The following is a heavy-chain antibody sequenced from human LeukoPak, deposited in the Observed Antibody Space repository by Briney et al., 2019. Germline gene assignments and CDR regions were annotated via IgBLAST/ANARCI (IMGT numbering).Heavy chain of an antibody. Sequence: SETLSLTCAVYGGSFSDYYWNWIRQPPGKGLEWIGEINHSGSTNYNPSLKSRVTMSVDTFKNQFSLTLSSVTAADTAVYYCARVQDFETRGYYLGYWGHRTLVTVSS. CDR2: INHSGST. CDR3: ARVQDFETRGYYLGY. CDR1: GGSFSDYY. D-gene: IGHD3-22*01. V-gene: IGHV4-34*01. J-gene: IGHJ4*01.